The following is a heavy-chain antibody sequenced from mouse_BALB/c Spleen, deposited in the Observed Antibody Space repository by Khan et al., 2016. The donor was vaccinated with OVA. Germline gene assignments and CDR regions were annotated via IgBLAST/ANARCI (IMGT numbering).Heavy chain of an antibody. CDR1: GYSITSDYA. J-gene: IGHJ3*01. Sequence: EVQLLESGPGLVKPSQSLSLTCTVTGYSITSDYAWNWIRQFPGNKLEWMGYISYSGSTSYNPSLKSRISITRDTSKNPFFLQLNSVTTEDTATYYCARGRYRYPFAYWGQGTLVTVSA. CDR3: ARGRYRYPFAY. D-gene: IGHD2-14*01. CDR2: ISYSGST. V-gene: IGHV3-2*02.